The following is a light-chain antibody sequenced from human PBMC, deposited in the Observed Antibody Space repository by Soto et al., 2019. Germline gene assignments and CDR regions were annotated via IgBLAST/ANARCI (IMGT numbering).Light chain of an antibody. J-gene: IGKJ4*01. V-gene: IGKV3-15*01. CDR2: GAS. CDR1: QNVYNK. Sequence: EIVMTQSPATLSVSPGERVTFSCRASQNVYNKLAWYQHKPGQAPRLLISGASTGATGVPPRFSGSGSGTDFTPTVNSLQSEDIAVYYCQQYHNWPVTFGGGTKVEIK. CDR3: QQYHNWPVT.